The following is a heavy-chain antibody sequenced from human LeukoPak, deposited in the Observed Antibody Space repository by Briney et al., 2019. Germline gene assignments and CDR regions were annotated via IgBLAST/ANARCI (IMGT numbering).Heavy chain of an antibody. CDR2: ISGSGGST. CDR3: AKGDQVLSSNYFDY. V-gene: IGHV3-23*01. Sequence: AGGSLRLSCAASGFTFGSYAMSWVRQAPGKGLEWVSAISGSGGSTYYADSVKGRFTISRDNSKNTLYLQMNSLRAEDTAVYYCAKGDQVLSSNYFDYWGQGTLVTVSS. D-gene: IGHD2-2*01. J-gene: IGHJ4*02. CDR1: GFTFGSYA.